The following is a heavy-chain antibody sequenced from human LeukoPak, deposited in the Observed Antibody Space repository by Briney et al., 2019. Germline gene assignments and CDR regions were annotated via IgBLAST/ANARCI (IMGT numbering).Heavy chain of an antibody. CDR2: MST. D-gene: IGHD2-2*01. J-gene: IGHJ6*03. CDR1: GGSISSSSYY. V-gene: IGHV4-39*07. Sequence: SETLSLTCTVSGGSISSSSYYWGWIRQPPGKGLEWIVSMSTYYNPSLKSRVTISVDTSKNQFSLKLSSVTAADTAVYYCARDSECSSTSCSTYYYYYMDVWGKGTTVTVSS. CDR3: ARDSECSSTSCSTYYYYYMDV.